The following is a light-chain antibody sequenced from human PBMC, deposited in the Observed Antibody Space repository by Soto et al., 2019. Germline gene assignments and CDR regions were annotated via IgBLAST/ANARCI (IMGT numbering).Light chain of an antibody. CDR2: DAS. CDR3: QEYNSDSGYT. J-gene: IGKJ3*01. CDR1: QSVSKW. V-gene: IGKV1-5*01. Sequence: DIQMTQSPSTLSASVGDIVTITCRSSQSVSKWLAWYQQKPGKAPKLLIYDASNLESGVTSRFSGSGSGTDFTLRISSLQPDDFATYYCQEYNSDSGYTFGPGTTVDV.